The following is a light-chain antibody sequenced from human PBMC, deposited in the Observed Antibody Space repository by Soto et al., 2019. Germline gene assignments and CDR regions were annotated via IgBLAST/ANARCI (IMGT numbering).Light chain of an antibody. V-gene: IGLV2-14*01. CDR1: SSDVGGYNH. CDR2: GVS. J-gene: IGLJ1*01. CDR3: CSYARGSTYV. Sequence: QSVLTQPASVSGSPGQSITLSCTGTSSDVGGYNHVSWYQQHPGEAPKLMIYGVSNRPSGVSIRFSGSKSGNTAFLTISGLQAEDEGDYYCCSYARGSTYVFGTGTKVTVL.